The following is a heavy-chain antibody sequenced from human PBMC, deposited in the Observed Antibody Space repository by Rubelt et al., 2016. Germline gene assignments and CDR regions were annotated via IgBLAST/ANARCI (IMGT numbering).Heavy chain of an antibody. V-gene: IGHV4-39*01. D-gene: IGHD3-22*01. CDR2: INYSGQT. CDR1: GYSISSNGYF. CDR3: GRGFSGFYFWVDS. J-gene: IGHJ4*02. Sequence: QLQLQESGPGLVKPSETLSLTCTVSGYSISSNGYFWGWIRQPPGKGLEWIGSINYSGQTYSNPSLKSRFTISVDTSKNQCALKRGLVTAADTAVYFCGRGFSGFYFWVDSWGRGALVTVSS.